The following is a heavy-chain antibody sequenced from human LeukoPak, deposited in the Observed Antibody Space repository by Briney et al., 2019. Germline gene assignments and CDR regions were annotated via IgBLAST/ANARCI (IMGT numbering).Heavy chain of an antibody. CDR1: GASISSNNYY. CDR3: AKGAGGFSYYNWFDP. J-gene: IGHJ5*02. V-gene: IGHV4-39*07. CDR2: IYYSGTT. D-gene: IGHD5-18*01. Sequence: SETLSLTCTVSGASISSNNYYWGWIRQPPGKGLEWIGSIYYSGTTHYNPSLESRVTISVDTSKNQFSLKLASVTAADTAIYYCAKGAGGFSYYNWFDPWGQGTLVTVSS.